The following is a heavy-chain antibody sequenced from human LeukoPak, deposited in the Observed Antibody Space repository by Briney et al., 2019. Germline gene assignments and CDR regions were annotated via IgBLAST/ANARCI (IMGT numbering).Heavy chain of an antibody. CDR1: GYTFTGYY. Sequence: ASVKVSCKASGYTFTGYYMHWVRQAPGQGLGWMGWINPNSGGTNYAQKFQGRVTMTRNTSTSTAYMDLSRLRSDDTAVYYCARAHYYYYYMDVWGKGTTVTVSS. J-gene: IGHJ6*03. V-gene: IGHV1-2*02. CDR3: ARAHYYYYYMDV. CDR2: INPNSGGT.